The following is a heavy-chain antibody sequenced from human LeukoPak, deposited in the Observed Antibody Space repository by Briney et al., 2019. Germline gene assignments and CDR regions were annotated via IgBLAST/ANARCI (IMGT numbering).Heavy chain of an antibody. CDR2: INWNGGRT. V-gene: IGHV3-20*04. CDR3: ARGYGSGSYLY. CDR1: GFTFDDYG. J-gene: IGHJ4*02. Sequence: GGSLRLSCAVSGFTFDDYGMSWVRQAPGKGLEWVSGINWNGGRTGYADSVKGRFTISRDNAKNSLYLQMNSLRAEDTALYYCARGYGSGSYLYWGQGTLVSVSS. D-gene: IGHD3-10*01.